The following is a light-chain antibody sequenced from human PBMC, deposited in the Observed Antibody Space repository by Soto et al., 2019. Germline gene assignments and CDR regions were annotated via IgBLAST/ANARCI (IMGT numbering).Light chain of an antibody. Sequence: QTVVTQSSSASASLGSSVKLTCTLSSGHSSYIIAWHQQQPGKAPRYLMKLEGSGSYNKGSGVPDRFSGSRSGADRYLTISNLQSEDEADYYCETWDSNTHRVFGGGTKLTVL. CDR3: ETWDSNTHRV. CDR1: SGHSSYI. CDR2: LEGSGSY. J-gene: IGLJ3*02. V-gene: IGLV4-60*03.